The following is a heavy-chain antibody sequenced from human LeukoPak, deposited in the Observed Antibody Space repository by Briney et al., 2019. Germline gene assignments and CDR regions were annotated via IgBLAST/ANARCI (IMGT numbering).Heavy chain of an antibody. D-gene: IGHD3-10*01. CDR3: AREGYYGSGSQGNWFDP. J-gene: IGHJ5*02. CDR2: INPNSGGT. V-gene: IGHV1-2*02. Sequence: ASVKVSCKASGYTFTGYYMHWVRQAPGQGLEWMGWINPNSGGTNYAQRFQGRVTMTRDTSISTAYMELSRLRSDDTAVYYCAREGYYGSGSQGNWFDPWGQGTLVTVSS. CDR1: GYTFTGYY.